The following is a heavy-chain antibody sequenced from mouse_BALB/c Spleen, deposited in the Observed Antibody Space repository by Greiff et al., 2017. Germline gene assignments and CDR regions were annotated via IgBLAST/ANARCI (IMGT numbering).Heavy chain of an antibody. CDR1: GFTFSSFG. V-gene: IGHV5-17*02. CDR3: ARGGNYRDYFDY. Sequence: EVQLQESGGGLVQPGGSRKLSCAASGFTFSSFGMHWVRQAPEKGLEWVAYISSGSSTIYYADTVKGRFTISRDNPKNTLFLQMTSLRSEDTAMYYCARGGNYRDYFDYWGQGTTLTVSS. CDR2: ISSGSSTI. J-gene: IGHJ2*01. D-gene: IGHD2-1*01.